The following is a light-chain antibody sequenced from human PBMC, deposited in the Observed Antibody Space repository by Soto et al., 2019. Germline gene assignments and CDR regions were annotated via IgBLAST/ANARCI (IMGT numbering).Light chain of an antibody. V-gene: IGKV3-20*01. Sequence: EIVLTQSPGTLSLSPGERATLSCRASQSVSNYYLAWYQQQPGQAPRLLTYGASNRGTGIPDRFSGSGSGTESTPTISRQAPDFVAFYDCQHYGRSGTFGQGTKGDIK. J-gene: IGKJ1*01. CDR3: QHYGRSGT. CDR1: QSVSNYY. CDR2: GAS.